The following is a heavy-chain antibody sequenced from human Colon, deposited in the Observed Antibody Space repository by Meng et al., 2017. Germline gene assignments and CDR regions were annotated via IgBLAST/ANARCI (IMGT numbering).Heavy chain of an antibody. V-gene: IGHV3-23*01. Sequence: AASGFAFGTYAMSWGRQSPGKGLEWVSVMSGSGATKYYADSVKGRFTISRDNSKNTLFLEMNSLRVEDTAVYFCAKGRRGFSYGPDHWGQGTLVTVSS. CDR2: MSGSGATK. D-gene: IGHD5-18*01. J-gene: IGHJ5*02. CDR3: AKGRRGFSYGPDH. CDR1: GFAFGTYA.